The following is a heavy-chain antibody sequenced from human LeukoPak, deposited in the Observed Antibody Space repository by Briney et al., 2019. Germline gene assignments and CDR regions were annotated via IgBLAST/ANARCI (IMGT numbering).Heavy chain of an antibody. CDR2: IYTSGST. Sequence: SETLSLTCTVSGGSISSYYWSWIRQPAGKGLEWIGRIYTSGSTNYNPSLKSRVTMSVDTSKNQFSLKLSSVTAADTAVYYCARRVYDSSGYYSTGFDPWGQGTLVTVSS. D-gene: IGHD3-22*01. J-gene: IGHJ5*02. CDR3: ARRVYDSSGYYSTGFDP. V-gene: IGHV4-4*07. CDR1: GGSISSYY.